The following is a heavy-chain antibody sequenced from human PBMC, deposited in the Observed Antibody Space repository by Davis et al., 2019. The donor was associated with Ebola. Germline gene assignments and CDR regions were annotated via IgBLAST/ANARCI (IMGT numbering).Heavy chain of an antibody. D-gene: IGHD6-6*01. CDR1: GFTVSSNY. J-gene: IGHJ4*02. V-gene: IGHV3-53*01. Sequence: GESLKISCAASGFTVSSNYMSWVRQAPGKGLEWVSVIYSGGSTYHADSVKGRFTISRDNVKNSLYLQMNSLRAEDTAVYYCARDPTRRFDSWGQGTLVTVSS. CDR3: ARDPTRRFDS. CDR2: IYSGGST.